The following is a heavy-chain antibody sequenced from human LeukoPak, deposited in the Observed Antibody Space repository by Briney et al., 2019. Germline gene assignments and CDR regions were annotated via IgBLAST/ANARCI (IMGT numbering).Heavy chain of an antibody. Sequence: ASVKASCKVSGYTFTSYAITWVRQAPGQGLEWMGWISAYNGNTNYAQKLQGSVTMTTDTSTSTAYMELRSLRSDDTAVYYCVRSSRYCSSISCYLFDPWGQGTLVTVSS. CDR3: VRSSRYCSSISCYLFDP. V-gene: IGHV1-18*01. D-gene: IGHD2-2*01. CDR2: ISAYNGNT. CDR1: GYTFTSYA. J-gene: IGHJ5*02.